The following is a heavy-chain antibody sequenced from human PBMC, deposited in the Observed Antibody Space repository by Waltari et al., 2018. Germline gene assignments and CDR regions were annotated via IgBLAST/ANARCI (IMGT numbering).Heavy chain of an antibody. Sequence: QVQLVQSGAEVKKPGSSVKVSCKASGGTFSSYAISWVRQAPGQGLEWMGRSNPIVGKANYAQKFQGRVTITADKSTSTAYMELSSLRSEDTAVYYCARDLCTGGVCAFDYWGQGTLVTVSS. CDR2: SNPIVGKA. V-gene: IGHV1-69*04. D-gene: IGHD2-8*02. CDR3: ARDLCTGGVCAFDY. J-gene: IGHJ4*02. CDR1: GGTFSSYA.